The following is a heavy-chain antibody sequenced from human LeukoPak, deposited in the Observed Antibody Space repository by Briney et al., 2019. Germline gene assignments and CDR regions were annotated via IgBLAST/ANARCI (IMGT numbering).Heavy chain of an antibody. CDR3: ARGLRQGSAWSWGPKEKSYQYMDV. J-gene: IGHJ6*04. Sequence: PSETLSLTCAVYGGSFSGYYWSWIRQPPGKGLDWIGEINPRGSTNYNPSLESRVTVSADTSRNQLSLSLTSVTAADSAVYFCARGLRQGSAWSWGPKEKSYQYMDVWGTGTTVIVSS. V-gene: IGHV4-34*01. CDR1: GGSFSGYY. D-gene: IGHD6-19*01. CDR2: INPRGST.